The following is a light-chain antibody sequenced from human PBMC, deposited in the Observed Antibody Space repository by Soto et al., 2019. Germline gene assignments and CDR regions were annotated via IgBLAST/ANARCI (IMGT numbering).Light chain of an antibody. CDR3: QQYNSYSPLT. CDR1: QSISSW. CDR2: DTF. J-gene: IGKJ4*01. Sequence: DIQMTQSPSSLSASVGDRVSITCRASQSISSWLAWYQQKPGKAPKLLMFDTFSLESGVPSRFSGSRSGTEFTLNICSLQPDDYATYYYQQYNSYSPLTFGGGTKVEIK. V-gene: IGKV1-5*01.